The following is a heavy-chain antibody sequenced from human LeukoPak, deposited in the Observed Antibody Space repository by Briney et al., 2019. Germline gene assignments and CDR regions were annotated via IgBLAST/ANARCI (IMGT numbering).Heavy chain of an antibody. CDR2: IKQDGSER. D-gene: IGHD3-9*01. CDR1: GFTFNSYW. Sequence: GGSLRLSCAASGFTFNSYWMSWVRQAPGKGLEWVANIKQDGSERYFVDSVKGRFTISRDNAKNSLYLQMDSLRAEDTAVYYCASAMTGPYYFDYWGQGTLVTVSS. J-gene: IGHJ4*02. V-gene: IGHV3-7*01. CDR3: ASAMTGPYYFDY.